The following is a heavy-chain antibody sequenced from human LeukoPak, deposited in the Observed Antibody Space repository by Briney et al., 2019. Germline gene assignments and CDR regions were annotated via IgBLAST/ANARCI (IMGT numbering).Heavy chain of an antibody. CDR1: GFTFSSYS. CDR3: ARVGGSAYPSTGFDF. Sequence: GSLRLSCAASGFTFSSYSMNWVRQAPGKGLEWIGSIYHSGVTDYNPSLKSRVTISVDTSKNQFSLKLSSVTAADTAVYNCARVGGSAYPSTGFDFWGQGTLVTVSS. D-gene: IGHD3-16*01. CDR2: IYHSGVT. J-gene: IGHJ5*01. V-gene: IGHV4-38-2*01.